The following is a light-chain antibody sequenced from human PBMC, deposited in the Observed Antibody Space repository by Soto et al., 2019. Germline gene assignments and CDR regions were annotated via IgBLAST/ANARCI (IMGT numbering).Light chain of an antibody. V-gene: IGKV3-20*01. CDR2: GAS. Sequence: VVLTQSPGTLSLSPGERATLSCWTSQSIRSNYLAWYQQKFGQAPRLLIYGASNRATGIPDRFSGSGSGTAFTLTISRLEPEDFAVYYCQQYGNSPQTFGQGTKLEI. CDR1: QSIRSNY. J-gene: IGKJ2*01. CDR3: QQYGNSPQT.